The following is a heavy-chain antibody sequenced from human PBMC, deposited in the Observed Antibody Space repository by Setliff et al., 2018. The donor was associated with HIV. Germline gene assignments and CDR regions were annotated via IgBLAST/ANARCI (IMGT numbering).Heavy chain of an antibody. CDR2: IDWDDDK. CDR1: GFSLSTTGMS. V-gene: IGHV2-70*11. Sequence: SGPTLVNPTQTLTLTCSFSGFSLSTTGMSLSWIRQPPGKALEWLVRIDWDDDKYYSTSLKTRLTISKDTSKNQVVLTMTNMDPVDTATYYCARIRRRITIFGVVTDYGMDVWGQGTTVTVSS. D-gene: IGHD3-3*01. J-gene: IGHJ6*02. CDR3: ARIRRRITIFGVVTDYGMDV.